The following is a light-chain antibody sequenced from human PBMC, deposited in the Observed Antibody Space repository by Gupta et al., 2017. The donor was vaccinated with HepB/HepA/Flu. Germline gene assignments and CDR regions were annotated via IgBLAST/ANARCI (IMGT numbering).Light chain of an antibody. Sequence: YVLTQPPSVSVAPGQTATISCGGNNIERKSVHWYQQKPGQAPVLVVHDDSDRPSGIPERFSGSDSGTTATLTISRVEAGDEADYYCQVWDGSRDHVVFGGGTKLTVL. V-gene: IGLV3-21*02. CDR3: QVWDGSRDHVV. J-gene: IGLJ2*01. CDR2: DDS. CDR1: NIERKS.